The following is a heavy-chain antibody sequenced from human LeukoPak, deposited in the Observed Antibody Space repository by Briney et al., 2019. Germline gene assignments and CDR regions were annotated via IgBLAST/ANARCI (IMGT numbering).Heavy chain of an antibody. Sequence: PSETLSLTCTVSGGSISSYYWSWIRQPPGKGLEWVGYIYYSGTTNYNPSLKSRVTISVDTSKNQFSLKLSSVTAADTAVYYCARGVYIAAAQYAYWGQGTLVTVSS. D-gene: IGHD6-13*01. CDR1: GGSISSYY. J-gene: IGHJ4*02. CDR3: ARGVYIAAAQYAY. V-gene: IGHV4-59*01. CDR2: IYYSGTT.